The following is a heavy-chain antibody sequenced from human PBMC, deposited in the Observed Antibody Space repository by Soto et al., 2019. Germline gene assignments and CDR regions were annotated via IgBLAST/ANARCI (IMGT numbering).Heavy chain of an antibody. CDR2: FDPEDGET. CDR1: GYTLTELS. CDR3: ATGDYDSSGYYYLFDY. Sequence: ASVKVSCKVSGYTLTELSMHWVRQAPGKGLEWMGGFDPEDGETIYAQKFQGRVTMTEDTSTDTAYMELSSLRSEDTAVYYCATGDYDSSGYYYLFDYWGQGTLVTVSS. D-gene: IGHD3-22*01. V-gene: IGHV1-24*01. J-gene: IGHJ4*02.